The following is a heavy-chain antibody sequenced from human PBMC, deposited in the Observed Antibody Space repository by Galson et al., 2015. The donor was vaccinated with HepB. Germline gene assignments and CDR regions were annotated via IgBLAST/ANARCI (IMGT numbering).Heavy chain of an antibody. J-gene: IGHJ3*02. CDR2: INAGNGNT. Sequence: SVKVSCKASGYTFTSYAMHWVRQAPGQRLEWMGWINAGNGNTKYSQKFQGRVTITRETSASTAYMELGSLRSEDTAVYYCANLYYYDSSGYYAFDIWGQGTMVTVSS. V-gene: IGHV1-3*01. D-gene: IGHD3-22*01. CDR1: GYTFTSYA. CDR3: ANLYYYDSSGYYAFDI.